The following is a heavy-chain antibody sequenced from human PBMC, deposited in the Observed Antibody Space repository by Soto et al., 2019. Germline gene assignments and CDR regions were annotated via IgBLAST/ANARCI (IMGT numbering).Heavy chain of an antibody. CDR2: VYGSGGT. V-gene: IGHV4-4*07. Sequence: QVRXQESGPGMVXPXETLSLTCSXXGGSXXXYXWNXXRXXXXXXXEWIGRVYGSGGTNYNPSLKSRVTMSRDTSKRSFSLKLTSVTAADTAVYYCARGAVAGVDYGMDVWGQGTTVTVSS. J-gene: IGHJ6*02. CDR1: GGSXXXYX. CDR3: ARGAVAGVDYGMDV. D-gene: IGHD6-19*01.